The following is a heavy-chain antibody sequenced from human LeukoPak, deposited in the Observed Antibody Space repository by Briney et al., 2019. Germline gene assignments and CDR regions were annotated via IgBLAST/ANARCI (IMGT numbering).Heavy chain of an antibody. CDR2: MHYSGTT. J-gene: IGHJ5*02. D-gene: IGHD6-13*01. CDR1: GGSISSYY. CDR3: AATDIAAAGTWLDP. Sequence: PSETLSLTCTVSGGSISSYYWRWIRQPPGKGLEWLGYMHYSGTTNYNPALKSRVIISVDTSKNQFSLKLSSVTAADTAVYYCAATDIAAAGTWLDPWGQGTLDTVSS. V-gene: IGHV4-59*01.